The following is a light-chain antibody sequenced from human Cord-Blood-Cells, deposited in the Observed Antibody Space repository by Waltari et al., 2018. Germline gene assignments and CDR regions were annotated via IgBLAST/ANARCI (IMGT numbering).Light chain of an antibody. CDR1: SSDVWSYNL. V-gene: IGLV2-23*01. Sequence: QSALTQPASVSGSPGQSITHSCPGTSSDVWSYNLVPWYQQHPGKAPKLMIYEGSKRPSGVSNRFSGSKSGNTASLTISGLQAEDEADYYCCSYAGSSTLVFGGGTKLTVL. CDR2: EGS. CDR3: CSYAGSSTLV. J-gene: IGLJ2*01.